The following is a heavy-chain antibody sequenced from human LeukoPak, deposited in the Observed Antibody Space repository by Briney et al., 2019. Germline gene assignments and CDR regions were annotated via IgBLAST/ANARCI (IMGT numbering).Heavy chain of an antibody. D-gene: IGHD3-3*01. CDR1: GGSISSGGYY. V-gene: IGHV4-30-2*01. J-gene: IGHJ3*02. CDR2: IYHSGST. Sequence: PSQTLSLTCAVSGGSISSGGYYWTWIRQPPGKGLEWIGYIYHSGSTYYNPSLKSRVTISVDRSKNQFSLKLSSVTAADTAVYYCARGGFLRSDAFGIWGQGTMVTVSS. CDR3: ARGGFLRSDAFGI.